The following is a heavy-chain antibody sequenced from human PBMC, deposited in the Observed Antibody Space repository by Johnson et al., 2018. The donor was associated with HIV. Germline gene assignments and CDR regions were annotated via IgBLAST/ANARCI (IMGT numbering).Heavy chain of an antibody. CDR3: TTGPVGATKGGELSYETVDAFDI. V-gene: IGHV3-15*01. CDR2: IKSKTDGGTT. CDR1: GFTFSSYA. D-gene: IGHD3-16*02. Sequence: VQLVESGGGLVQPGGSLRLSCAASGFTFSSYAMSWVRQAPGRGLEWVGRIKSKTDGGTTDNAAPVNGRFTISRNDSNSMLYLQMNNLKTEDTAVYYCTTGPVGATKGGELSYETVDAFDIWGQGTTVTVSS. J-gene: IGHJ3*02.